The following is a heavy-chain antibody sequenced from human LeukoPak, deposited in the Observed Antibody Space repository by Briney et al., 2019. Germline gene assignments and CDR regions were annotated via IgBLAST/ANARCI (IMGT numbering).Heavy chain of an antibody. J-gene: IGHJ4*02. Sequence: SETLSLTCTVSGGSISSYYWSWIRQPPGKGLEWIGYIYYSGSTNYSPSLKSRVTISVDTSKNQFSLKLSSVTAADTAVYYCARVATVVTGFFDYWGQGTLVTVSS. CDR3: ARVATVVTGFFDY. CDR2: IYYSGST. V-gene: IGHV4-59*01. D-gene: IGHD4-23*01. CDR1: GGSISSYY.